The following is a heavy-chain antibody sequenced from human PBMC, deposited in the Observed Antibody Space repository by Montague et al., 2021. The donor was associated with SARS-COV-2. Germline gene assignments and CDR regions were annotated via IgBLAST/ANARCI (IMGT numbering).Heavy chain of an antibody. CDR1: GASISTSTDH. V-gene: IGHV4-39*01. Sequence: SETLSLTCSVSGASISTSTDHWAWLRQSPGKGLEWVGSFSYSDSTHYDPSLRSRVTISVDSSKNQFSLKLNSVTAADTAVYYCAAQTDYYYYSLDVWGQGTTATVS. CDR2: FSYSDST. J-gene: IGHJ6*02. CDR3: AAQTDYYYYSLDV.